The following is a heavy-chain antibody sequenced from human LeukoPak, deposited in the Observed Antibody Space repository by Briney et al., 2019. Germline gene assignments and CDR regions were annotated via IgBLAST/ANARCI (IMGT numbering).Heavy chain of an antibody. V-gene: IGHV3-30*03. Sequence: PGGSLTLSCAASGFTFSSYAVHWVRQAPGKGLEGVSVLSYDGGNKYFGDSVRGRFTISRDNSKTASYLQMNSLRAEDTAVYYCARGLLQRGGLDYWGQGTPVTVSS. CDR2: LSYDGGNK. D-gene: IGHD2-15*01. J-gene: IGHJ4*02. CDR3: ARGLLQRGGLDY. CDR1: GFTFSSYA.